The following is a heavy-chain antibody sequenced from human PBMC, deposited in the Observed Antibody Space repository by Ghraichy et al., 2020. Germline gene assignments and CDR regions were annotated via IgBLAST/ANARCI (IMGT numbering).Heavy chain of an antibody. J-gene: IGHJ6*03. CDR3: VKVSIQLERLRYYYYYMDV. CDR1: GFTFSSYA. CDR2: ISSNGGST. V-gene: IGHV3-64D*06. Sequence: GSLNISCSASGFTFSSYAMHWVRQAPGKGLEYVSAISSNGGSTYYADSVKGRFTISRDNSKNTLYLQMSSLRAEDTAVYYCVKVSIQLERLRYYYYYMDVWGKGTTVTVSS. D-gene: IGHD1-1*01.